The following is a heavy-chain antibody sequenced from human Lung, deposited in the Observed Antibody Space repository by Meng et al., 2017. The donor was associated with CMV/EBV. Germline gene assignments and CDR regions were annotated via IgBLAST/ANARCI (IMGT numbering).Heavy chain of an antibody. V-gene: IGHV3-74*03. CDR1: GFIFTDYW. CDR3: VASTVSKTDYWE. D-gene: IGHD3-9*01. J-gene: IGHJ4*02. Sequence: GGSXRLXXAASGFIFTDYWMHWVRQAPGGGLVWVARISLGESAAPTPEYGDFVQGRFAISRDNAKSTLYLQMHSLRAEDTGIYYCVASTVSKTDYWEWGQGTLVTVSS. CDR2: ISLGESAAPTP.